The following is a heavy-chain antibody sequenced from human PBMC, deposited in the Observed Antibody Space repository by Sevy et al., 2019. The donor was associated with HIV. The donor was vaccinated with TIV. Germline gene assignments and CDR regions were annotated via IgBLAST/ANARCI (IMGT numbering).Heavy chain of an antibody. D-gene: IGHD6-19*01. CDR3: AKDTSGWYDALDQ. J-gene: IGHJ4*02. CDR1: GFTFGYFA. Sequence: GGSLRLSCEVSGFTFGYFAMSWVRQAPGKGLEWVSGISPKGATSHYAASVRGRFTISRDNSKNRMYLQMSSLRAEDTAQYYCAKDTSGWYDALDQWGQGTLVTVSS. CDR2: ISPKGATS. V-gene: IGHV3-23*01.